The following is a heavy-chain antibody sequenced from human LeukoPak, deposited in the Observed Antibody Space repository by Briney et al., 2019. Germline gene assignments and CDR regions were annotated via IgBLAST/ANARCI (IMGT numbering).Heavy chain of an antibody. Sequence: SVKVSCKASGGTFSSYTISWVRQAPGLGLEWMGRFIPILGIANYAQKFQVRVTITADKSTSTAYMELSSLRSEGTAVYYCPRGGSDTIYLSWFDPWGQGTLVTVSS. CDR2: FIPILGIA. J-gene: IGHJ5*02. CDR3: PRGGSDTIYLSWFDP. V-gene: IGHV1-69*02. D-gene: IGHD3-3*01. CDR1: GGTFSSYT.